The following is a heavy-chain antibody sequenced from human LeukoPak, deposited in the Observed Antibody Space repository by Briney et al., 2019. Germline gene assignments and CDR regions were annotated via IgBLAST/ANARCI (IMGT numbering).Heavy chain of an antibody. CDR3: AREKAVYGSGSYLF. Sequence: SETLSLTCTVSGGSISSGDYYWSWIRQPPGKGLEWIGYIYYSGSPYYNPSLKSRITISVDTSKNQFSLKLSSVTAADTAVYYCAREKAVYGSGSYLFWGRGTLVTVSS. D-gene: IGHD3-10*01. CDR1: GGSISSGDYY. J-gene: IGHJ4*02. V-gene: IGHV4-30-4*01. CDR2: IYYSGSP.